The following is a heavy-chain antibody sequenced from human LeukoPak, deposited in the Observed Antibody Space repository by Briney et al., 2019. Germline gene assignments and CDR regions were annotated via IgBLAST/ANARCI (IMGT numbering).Heavy chain of an antibody. Sequence: SETLSLTCTVSGYSISSGYYWGWIRQPPGKGLEWIGSIYHSGSTYYNPSLKSRVTISVDTSKNQFSLKLSSVTAADTAVYYCARVHYDSPNYYYYYYMDVWGKGTTVTVSS. CDR2: IYHSGST. CDR1: GYSISSGYY. D-gene: IGHD3-3*01. J-gene: IGHJ6*03. V-gene: IGHV4-38-2*02. CDR3: ARVHYDSPNYYYYYYMDV.